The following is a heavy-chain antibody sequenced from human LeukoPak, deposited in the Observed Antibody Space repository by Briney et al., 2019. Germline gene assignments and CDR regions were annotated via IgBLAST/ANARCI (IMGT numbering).Heavy chain of an antibody. CDR1: VFTSRRDI. CDR2: ISYEGSNK. D-gene: IGHD5-12*01. CDR3: AKGWIAGLDY. V-gene: IGHV3-30*18. J-gene: IGHJ4*02. Sequence: RGSPRLSCAPSVFTSRRDIMYCGPQAPGKGVEWVAVISYEGSNKNYADSVKGRFTISRDNSKNTLYLQINSLRAEDTAVYYCAKGWIAGLDYWGQGTLVTVSS.